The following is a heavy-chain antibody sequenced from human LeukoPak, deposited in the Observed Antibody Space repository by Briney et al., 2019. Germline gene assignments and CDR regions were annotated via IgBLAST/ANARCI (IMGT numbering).Heavy chain of an antibody. V-gene: IGHV4-59*08. D-gene: IGHD1-14*01. CDR1: GGSISSYY. CDR3: ARQLWSNPVDY. Sequence: PSETLSLTCTVSGGSISSYYWSWIRQPPGKGLEWIGYIYYSGSTNYNPSLKSRVTISVDTSKNQFSLKLSSVTAADTAVYHCARQLWSNPVDYWGQGTLVTVSS. CDR2: IYYSGST. J-gene: IGHJ4*02.